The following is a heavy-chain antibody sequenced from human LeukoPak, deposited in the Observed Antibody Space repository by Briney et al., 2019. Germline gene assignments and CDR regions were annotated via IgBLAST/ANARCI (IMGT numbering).Heavy chain of an antibody. Sequence: GGSLRLSCAASGFTFSSYAMSWVRQAPGKGLEWVSAISGSGGSTYYADSVKGRFTISRDNSRNTLYLQMNSLRAEDTAVYYCASVGRYGSGSYGRLSWGQGTLVTVSS. V-gene: IGHV3-23*01. CDR2: ISGSGGST. D-gene: IGHD3-10*01. CDR1: GFTFSSYA. J-gene: IGHJ4*02. CDR3: ASVGRYGSGSYGRLS.